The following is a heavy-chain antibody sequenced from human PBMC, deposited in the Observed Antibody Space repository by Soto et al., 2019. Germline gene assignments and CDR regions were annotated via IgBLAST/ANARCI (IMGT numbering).Heavy chain of an antibody. CDR1: GFTFSSYA. Sequence: QVQLVESGGGVVKPGRSLRLSCAASGFTFSSYAMHWVRQAPGKGLEWVAVISYDGSNKYYADSVKGRFTISRDNSKNSLYRQMNSLRAEDTAVYYCARVGDFNYDSSGYLDYWGQGTLVTVSS. D-gene: IGHD3-22*01. CDR2: ISYDGSNK. J-gene: IGHJ4*02. V-gene: IGHV3-30-3*01. CDR3: ARVGDFNYDSSGYLDY.